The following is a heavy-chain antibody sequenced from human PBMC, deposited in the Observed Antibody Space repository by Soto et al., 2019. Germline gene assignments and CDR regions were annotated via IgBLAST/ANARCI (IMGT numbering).Heavy chain of an antibody. CDR3: ATYSGYDMDYYFDY. J-gene: IGHJ4*02. D-gene: IGHD5-12*01. Sequence: QVQLVQSGAEEKKPGASVKVSCKASGYTFTSYAMHWVRQAPGQRLEWMGWINAGNGNTKYSQKFQDRVTITRDTSASTAYMELSSLRSEDTAVYYCATYSGYDMDYYFDYWGQGTLVTVSS. CDR2: INAGNGNT. CDR1: GYTFTSYA. V-gene: IGHV1-3*05.